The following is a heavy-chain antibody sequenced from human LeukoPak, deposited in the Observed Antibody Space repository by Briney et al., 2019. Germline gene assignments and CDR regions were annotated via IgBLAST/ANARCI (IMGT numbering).Heavy chain of an antibody. CDR2: INPNRGGT. J-gene: IGHJ6*03. Sequence: GASVKVSCKASGYTFTGYYMHWVRQAPGQGLEWMGWINPNRGGTNYAQKFQGRVTMTRDTSISTAYMELSRLRSDDTAVYYRARDPRWYCSGDNCHYYSYYMDVWGKGTTVTVSS. V-gene: IGHV1-2*02. CDR1: GYTFTGYY. CDR3: ARDPRWYCSGDNCHYYSYYMDV. D-gene: IGHD2-15*01.